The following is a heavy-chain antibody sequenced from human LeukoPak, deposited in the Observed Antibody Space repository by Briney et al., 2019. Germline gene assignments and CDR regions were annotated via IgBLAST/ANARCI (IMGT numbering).Heavy chain of an antibody. J-gene: IGHJ4*02. D-gene: IGHD1-1*01. V-gene: IGHV3-33*01. CDR2: IWYDGSNK. CDR1: GFTFSSYG. CDR3: ARDHTEGGTGY. Sequence: GRSLRLSCAASGFTFSSYGMHWVRQAPGKGLEWVAVIWYDGSNKYYADSVKGRFTISRDNSKNTLYLQMNSLRVEDTAVYYCARDHTEGGTGYWGQGTLVTVSS.